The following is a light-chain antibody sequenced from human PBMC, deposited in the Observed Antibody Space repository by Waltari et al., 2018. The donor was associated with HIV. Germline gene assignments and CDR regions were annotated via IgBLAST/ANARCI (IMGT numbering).Light chain of an antibody. J-gene: IGLJ2*01. CDR1: TSDVGGYDF. Sequence: QSALTQPASVSGSPGQSITISCTGTTSDVGGYDFVSWFQQHPGKAPHLLIYDVNSRQSGSSDRFSGSKSGATASLTISGLQADDEADYYCSSYATNTTVIFGGGTKVTVL. CDR3: SSYATNTTVI. V-gene: IGLV2-14*03. CDR2: DVN.